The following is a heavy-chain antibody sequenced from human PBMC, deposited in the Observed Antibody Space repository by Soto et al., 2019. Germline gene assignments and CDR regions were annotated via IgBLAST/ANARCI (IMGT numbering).Heavy chain of an antibody. V-gene: IGHV1-69*06. CDR1: GGTFSSYA. D-gene: IGHD6-19*01. CDR3: ARAGPIAVACSGCNWFDP. CDR2: IIPIFGTA. Sequence: ASVKVSCKASGGTFSSYAISWVRQAPGQGLEWMGGIIPIFGTANYAQKFQGRVTITADKSTSTAYMELSSLRSEDTAVYYCARAGPIAVACSGCNWFDPWGQGTMVTVYS. J-gene: IGHJ5*02.